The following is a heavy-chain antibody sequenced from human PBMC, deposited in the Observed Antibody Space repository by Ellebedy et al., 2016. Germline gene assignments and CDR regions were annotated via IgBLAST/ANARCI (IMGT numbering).Heavy chain of an antibody. J-gene: IGHJ4*02. D-gene: IGHD4/OR15-4a*01. CDR3: AKGTMDYLHH. Sequence: SLKISXAASGFTFNDYALHWVRQVPGKGLEWVSGISWNSVAIGYGESVKGRFTISRDSAKNYLYLQMNSLRVEDTALYYCAKGTMDYLHHWGQGTLVTVSS. CDR2: ISWNSVAI. CDR1: GFTFNDYA. V-gene: IGHV3-9*01.